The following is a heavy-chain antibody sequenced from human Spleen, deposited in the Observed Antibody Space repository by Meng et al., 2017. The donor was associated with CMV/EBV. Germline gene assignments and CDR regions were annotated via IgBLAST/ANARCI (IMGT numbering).Heavy chain of an antibody. CDR2: MNPNSGNT. CDR1: GYTFTSYD. CDR3: ARRPSAFDGFDV. Sequence: ASVKVSCKASGYTFTSYDINWVRQATGQGLEWMGWMNPNSGNTGYAQKFQGRVTMTRNTSISTAYMELSSLRSEDTAVYYCARRPSAFDGFDVWGQGTMVTVSS. V-gene: IGHV1-8*01. J-gene: IGHJ3*01.